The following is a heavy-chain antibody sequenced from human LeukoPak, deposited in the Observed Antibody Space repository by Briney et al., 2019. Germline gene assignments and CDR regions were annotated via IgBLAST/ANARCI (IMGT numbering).Heavy chain of an antibody. Sequence: ASVKVSCKASGYTFTGYYIHWVRQAPGQGLEWMGWINPNSGGTNYAQKLQGRVTMTTDTSTSTAYMELRSLRSDDTAVYYCARVERYGHYYYYYMDVWGKGTTVTVSS. CDR2: INPNSGGT. J-gene: IGHJ6*03. V-gene: IGHV1-2*02. CDR1: GYTFTGYY. D-gene: IGHD1-1*01. CDR3: ARVERYGHYYYYYMDV.